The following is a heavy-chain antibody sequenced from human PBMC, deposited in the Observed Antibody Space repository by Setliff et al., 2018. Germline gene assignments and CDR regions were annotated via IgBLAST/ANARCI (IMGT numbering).Heavy chain of an antibody. CDR2: ISGSGGST. CDR1: GGSVSSTSY. V-gene: IGHV3-23*01. D-gene: IGHD6-25*01. J-gene: IGHJ3*01. Sequence: SSETLSLTCTVSGGSVSSTSYYWGWIRQPPGKGLEWVSGISGSGGSTYYADSVKGRFTISRDNSKNTLYLQMNSLRAEDAAVYYCAKHVLSSGWPNDAFDFWGQGTMVTVSS. CDR3: AKHVLSSGWPNDAFDF.